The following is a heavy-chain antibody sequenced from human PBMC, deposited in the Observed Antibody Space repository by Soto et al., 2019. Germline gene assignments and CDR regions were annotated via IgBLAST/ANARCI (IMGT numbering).Heavy chain of an antibody. J-gene: IGHJ6*02. CDR3: TRPVDTAMVTDSYYYYGMDV. Sequence: PGGSLRLSCTASEFTFGDYAMSWFRQAPGKGLEWVGFIRSKAYGGTTEYAASVKGRFTISRDDSKSIAYLQMNSLKTEDTAVYYCTRPVDTAMVTDSYYYYGMDVWGQGTTVTVSS. CDR2: IRSKAYGGTT. D-gene: IGHD5-18*01. CDR1: EFTFGDYA. V-gene: IGHV3-49*03.